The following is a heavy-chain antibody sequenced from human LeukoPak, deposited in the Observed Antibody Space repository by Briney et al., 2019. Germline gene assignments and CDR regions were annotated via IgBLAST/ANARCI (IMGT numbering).Heavy chain of an antibody. CDR2: IYYSGST. V-gene: IGHV4-59*01. Sequence: SETLSLTCTVSGDSISSYYWSWIRQPPGKGLEWIGYIYYSGSTNYNPSLKSRVTISVDTSKNQFSLKLRSVTAADTAVYYCARTIRYSGSYYVDYWGQGNLVTVSS. CDR3: ARTIRYSGSYYVDY. D-gene: IGHD1-26*01. CDR1: GDSISSYY. J-gene: IGHJ4*02.